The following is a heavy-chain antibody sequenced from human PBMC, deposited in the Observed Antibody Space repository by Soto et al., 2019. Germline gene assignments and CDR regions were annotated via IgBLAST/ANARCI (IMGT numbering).Heavy chain of an antibody. J-gene: IGHJ4*02. V-gene: IGHV4-4*02. D-gene: IGHD2-15*01. CDR2: VYHTGST. Sequence: PSETLSLTCVVSGGSISSTNWWTWVRQTPGKGLEWIGEVYHTGSTKYNPSLKNRVTISLDKSNSQFSLNLKSVTAADTAVYYCATLPPRIVVVVLPIPSWGQGTLVTVS. CDR3: ATLPPRIVVVVLPIPS. CDR1: GGSISSTNW.